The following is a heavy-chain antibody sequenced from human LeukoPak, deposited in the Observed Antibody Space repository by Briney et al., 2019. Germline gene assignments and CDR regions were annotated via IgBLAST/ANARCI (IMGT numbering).Heavy chain of an antibody. CDR3: ARDLSGVTGYTYGRGIDY. J-gene: IGHJ4*02. V-gene: IGHV3-48*01. Sequence: GGSLRLSCAASGFTFSSYSMNWVRQAPGKGLEWVSYISSSSSTIYYANSVKGRFTISRDNAKNSLYLQMNSLRAEDTAVYYCARDLSGVTGYTYGRGIDYWGQGTLVTVSS. CDR1: GFTFSSYS. CDR2: ISSSSSTI. D-gene: IGHD5-18*01.